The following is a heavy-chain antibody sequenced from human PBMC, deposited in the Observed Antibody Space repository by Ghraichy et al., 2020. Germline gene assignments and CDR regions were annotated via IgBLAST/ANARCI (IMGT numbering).Heavy chain of an antibody. V-gene: IGHV1-69*05. Sequence: SVKVSCKASGGTFSSYAISWVRQAPGQGLEWMGGIIPIFGTANYAQKFQGRVTITTDESTSTAYMELSSLRSEDTAVYYCARERRGIPSYFDYWGQGTLVTVSS. J-gene: IGHJ4*02. CDR1: GGTFSSYA. CDR3: ARERRGIPSYFDY. D-gene: IGHD1-26*01. CDR2: IIPIFGTA.